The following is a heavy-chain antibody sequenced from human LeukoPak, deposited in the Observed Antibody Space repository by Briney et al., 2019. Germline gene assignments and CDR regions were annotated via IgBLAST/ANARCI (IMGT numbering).Heavy chain of an antibody. J-gene: IGHJ6*03. CDR2: INPNSGGT. D-gene: IGHD2-8*01. CDR1: GYTFNGYY. Sequence: GASVKVSCKASGYTFNGYYKHWVRQAPGQGLEWMGWINPNSGGTNYAQKFQGRVTMTRDTSISTAYMELSRLRSDDTAVYYCARRNGNPDYYYYYMDVWGKGTTVTVSS. V-gene: IGHV1-2*02. CDR3: ARRNGNPDYYYYYMDV.